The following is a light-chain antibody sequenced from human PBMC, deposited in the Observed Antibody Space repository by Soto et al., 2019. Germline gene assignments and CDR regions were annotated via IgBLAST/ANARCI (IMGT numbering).Light chain of an antibody. Sequence: QSVLTQPASVSGSPGQSITISCTGPSSDVGSYNLVSWYQQHPDKAPKLMIYEGSKRPSGVSNRFSGSKSGNTASLTISGLQAEDEADYYCCSYAGSSSYVFGTGTKGTVL. CDR2: EGS. CDR1: SSDVGSYNL. V-gene: IGLV2-23*01. CDR3: CSYAGSSSYV. J-gene: IGLJ1*01.